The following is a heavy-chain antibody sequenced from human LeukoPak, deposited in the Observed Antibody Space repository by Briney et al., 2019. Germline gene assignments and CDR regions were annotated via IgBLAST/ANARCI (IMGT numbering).Heavy chain of an antibody. J-gene: IGHJ6*02. CDR1: GYTFTSYY. D-gene: IGHD1-26*01. CDR2: INPSGGST. V-gene: IGHV1-46*01. CDR3: ARAVKWELLDYGMDV. Sequence: ASVKVSCKASGYTFTSYYMHWVRQAPGQGLEWMRIINPSGGSTSYAQKFQGRVTMTRDTSTSTVYMELSSLRSEDTAVYYCARAVKWELLDYGMDVWGQGTTVTVSS.